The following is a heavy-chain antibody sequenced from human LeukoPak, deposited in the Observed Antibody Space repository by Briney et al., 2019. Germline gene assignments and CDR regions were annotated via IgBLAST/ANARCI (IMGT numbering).Heavy chain of an antibody. CDR2: IIPIFGTA. CDR3: APTRALWFGESFGG. V-gene: IGHV1-69*01. CDR1: GGTFSSYA. Sequence: ASVKVSCKASGGTFSSYAISWVRQAPGQGLQWMGGIIPIFGTANYAQKFQGRVTITADESTSTAYMELSSLRSEDTAVYYCAPTRALWFGESFGGWSQGTLVTVSS. D-gene: IGHD3-10*01. J-gene: IGHJ4*02.